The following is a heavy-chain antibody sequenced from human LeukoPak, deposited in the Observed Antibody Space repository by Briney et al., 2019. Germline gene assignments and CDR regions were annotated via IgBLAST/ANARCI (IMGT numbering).Heavy chain of an antibody. D-gene: IGHD6-19*01. CDR3: ARVPLYSSGWYTPFDY. V-gene: IGHV3-23*01. CDR2: ISAGGGTT. J-gene: IGHJ4*02. CDR1: GFTFGNEA. Sequence: GGSLRLSCAASGFTFGNEAMSWVRQAPERGLEWASSISAGGGTTYYADSVKGRFTISRDNSNNTLFVQMNSLRAEDTAVYYCARVPLYSSGWYTPFDYWGQGTLVTVSS.